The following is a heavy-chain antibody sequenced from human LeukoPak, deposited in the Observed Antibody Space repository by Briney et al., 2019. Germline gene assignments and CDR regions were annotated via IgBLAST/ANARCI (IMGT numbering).Heavy chain of an antibody. D-gene: IGHD5-18*01. J-gene: IGHJ4*02. CDR1: GFSVSNNY. CDR3: ARLYSYAFDY. V-gene: IGHV3-53*01. CDR2: IYSGGTT. Sequence: PGGSLRLSCAVPGFSVSNNYMSWVRQAPGKGLEWVSVIYSGGTTYYADSVKGRFTISRGNSKNTLYLQMNSLRGEDTALYYCARLYSYAFDYWGQGTLVTVSS.